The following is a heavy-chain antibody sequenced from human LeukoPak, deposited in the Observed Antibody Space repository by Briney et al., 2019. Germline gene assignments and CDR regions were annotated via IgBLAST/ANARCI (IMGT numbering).Heavy chain of an antibody. CDR1: GFTFSSYW. J-gene: IGHJ4*02. Sequence: SGGSLRLSCAASGFTFSSYWMHWVRQAPGKGLVWVSRISGDGSTTSYADSVKGRFTISRDNAKNTLHLQMNSLRVEDTSVYYCARGTYYGSFDLWGQGTLVTVSS. CDR2: ISGDGSTT. D-gene: IGHD4-17*01. CDR3: ARGTYYGSFDL. V-gene: IGHV3-74*01.